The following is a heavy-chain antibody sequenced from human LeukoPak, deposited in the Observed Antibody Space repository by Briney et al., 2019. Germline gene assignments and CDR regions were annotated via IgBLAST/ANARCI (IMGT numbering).Heavy chain of an antibody. CDR1: GFTFSSYS. Sequence: KTGGSLRLSCAASGFTFSSYSMNWVRQAPGKGLEWVSSISSSSSSIYYADSVKGRFTLSRDNSKNTLYLQMNSLRAEDTAVYYCARDRGYSYPNWGQGTLVTVSS. D-gene: IGHD5-18*01. J-gene: IGHJ4*02. CDR3: ARDRGYSYPN. V-gene: IGHV3-21*01. CDR2: ISSSSSSI.